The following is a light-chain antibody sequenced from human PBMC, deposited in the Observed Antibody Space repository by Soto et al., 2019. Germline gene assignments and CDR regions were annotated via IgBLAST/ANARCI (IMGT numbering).Light chain of an antibody. V-gene: IGKV3-15*01. J-gene: IGKJ4*01. CDR3: QQYNNWPPLT. Sequence: EVVMTQSPATLSVSQGERATLSCRASQSVGSKLAWYQQKPGQAPRLLIFDAFTRATGIPARFSGSGSGTEFTLFISSLQSEDFAVYYCQQYNNWPPLTFGGGTKVDI. CDR2: DAF. CDR1: QSVGSK.